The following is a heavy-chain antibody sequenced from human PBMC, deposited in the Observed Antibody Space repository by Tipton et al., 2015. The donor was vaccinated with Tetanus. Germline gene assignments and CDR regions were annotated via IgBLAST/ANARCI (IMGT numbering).Heavy chain of an antibody. CDR1: GFIFSSYG. CDR2: SWYDGTDQ. Sequence: ASGFIFSSYGIHWVRQAPGKGLEWAAVSWYDGTDQYYADSVKGRFTLSRDNSKNTLYLQMNSLRAEDTALYYCAREADCSGGSCFSGDFDNWGQGTQVTVSS. CDR3: AREADCSGGSCFSGDFDN. D-gene: IGHD2-15*01. J-gene: IGHJ4*02. V-gene: IGHV3-33*01.